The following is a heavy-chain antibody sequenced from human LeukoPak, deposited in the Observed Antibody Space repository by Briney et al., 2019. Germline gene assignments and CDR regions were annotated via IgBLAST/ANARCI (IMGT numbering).Heavy chain of an antibody. J-gene: IGHJ4*02. D-gene: IGHD1-26*01. Sequence: PGGSLRLSCTGSGFTFSSYWMSWVRQAPGKGLEWVANIRQDGDLKHYVDSVRGRFTISRDNAENSLYLQMNSLRAEDTAMYYCAREIVGTIKSYFDYWGQGTLVTASS. V-gene: IGHV3-7*01. CDR2: IRQDGDLK. CDR3: AREIVGTIKSYFDY. CDR1: GFTFSSYW.